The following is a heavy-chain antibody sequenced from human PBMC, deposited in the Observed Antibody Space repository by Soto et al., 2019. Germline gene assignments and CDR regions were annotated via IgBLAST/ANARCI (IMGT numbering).Heavy chain of an antibody. CDR2: IIPIVSPA. J-gene: IGHJ4*02. CDR1: GFIFTNFF. Sequence: ASVKVSCTESGFIFTNFFMHWVRQAPGQGLEWMGVIIPIVSPANYAQKFQGRVTITRDTSASTAYMELSSLRSEDTAVYYCARDLGGWPDYWGQGTLVTVSS. V-gene: IGHV1-46*01. CDR3: ARDLGGWPDY. D-gene: IGHD2-15*01.